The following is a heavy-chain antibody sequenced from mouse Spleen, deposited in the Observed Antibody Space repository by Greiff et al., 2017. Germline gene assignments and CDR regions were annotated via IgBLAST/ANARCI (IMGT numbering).Heavy chain of an antibody. CDR2: IWSDGST. CDR1: GFSLTSYG. J-gene: IGHJ3*01. D-gene: IGHD2-4*01. V-gene: IGHV2-6-1*01. Sequence: QVQLQQSGPGLVAPSQSLSITCTISGFSLTSYGVHWVRQPPGKGLEWLVVIWSDGSTTYNSALKSRLSISKDNSKSQVFLKMNSLQTDDTAMYYCARHEDDYDDIAYWGQGTLVTVSA. CDR3: ARHEDDYDDIAY.